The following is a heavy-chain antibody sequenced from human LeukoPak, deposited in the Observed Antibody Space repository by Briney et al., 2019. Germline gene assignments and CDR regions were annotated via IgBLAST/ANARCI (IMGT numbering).Heavy chain of an antibody. CDR1: GFTFSSYA. J-gene: IGHJ4*02. V-gene: IGHV3-30-3*01. CDR3: AXXXXAAAAAHFDY. CDR2: ISYDGSNK. Sequence: GGSLRLSCAASGFTFSSYAMHWVRQAPGKGLEWVAVISYDGSNKYYADSVKGRFTISRDNSKNTLYLQMDSLRAEDTAVYYCAXXXXAAAAAHFDYWGQGTLVT. D-gene: IGHD6-13*01.